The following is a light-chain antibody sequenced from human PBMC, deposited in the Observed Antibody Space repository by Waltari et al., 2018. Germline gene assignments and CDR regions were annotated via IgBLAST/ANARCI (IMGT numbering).Light chain of an antibody. Sequence: QSVLTQPPSVSAAPGQKVTISCSGPSFDIENSFVPWYQHLPGTAPKLLIYEKNKRPSGIPDRLSGSKSGTSATLDISGLQIGDEADYYCGTWDGSLRGWLFGGGTKLTVL. CDR3: GTWDGSLRGWL. J-gene: IGLJ3*02. CDR2: EKN. CDR1: SFDIENSF. V-gene: IGLV1-51*02.